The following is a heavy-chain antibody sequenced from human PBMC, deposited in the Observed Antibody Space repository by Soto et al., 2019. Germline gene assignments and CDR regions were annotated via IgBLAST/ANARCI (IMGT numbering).Heavy chain of an antibody. CDR1: GASLKSDTW. CDR2: IYHNGRA. D-gene: IGHD2-8*02. CDR3: ARADSVLVATGFDL. Sequence: LSLTCDVSGASLKSDTWWTWVRQSPGKGLEWIGEIYHNGRAFDNPSLKGRVTISIDKSNNQFSLNLTSVTAADTAVYYCARADSVLVATGFDLWGQGTLVTVYS. J-gene: IGHJ4*02. V-gene: IGHV4-4*02.